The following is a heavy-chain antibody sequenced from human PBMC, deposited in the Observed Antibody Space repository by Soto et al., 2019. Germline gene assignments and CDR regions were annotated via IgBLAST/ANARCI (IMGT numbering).Heavy chain of an antibody. Sequence: SETLSLTCTVSGGSISSSSYYWGWIRQPPGKGLEWIGSIYYSGSTYYNPSLKSRVTISVDTSKNQSSLKLSSVTAADTAVYYCASSGYERHDYYYYYMDVWGKGTTVTVSS. D-gene: IGHD5-12*01. CDR3: ASSGYERHDYYYYYMDV. CDR2: IYYSGST. CDR1: GGSISSSSYY. V-gene: IGHV4-39*01. J-gene: IGHJ6*03.